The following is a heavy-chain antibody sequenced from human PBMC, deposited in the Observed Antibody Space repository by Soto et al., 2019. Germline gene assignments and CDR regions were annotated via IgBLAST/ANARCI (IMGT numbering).Heavy chain of an antibody. V-gene: IGHV3-23*01. CDR1: GFIFSSYA. J-gene: IGHJ4*02. CDR2: ISGSGGST. Sequence: EVQLLESGGGLVQPGGSLRLSCAASGFIFSSYAMSWVRQAPGKGLEWVSLISGSGGSTYYADSVKGRFTISRDNSKNTRYLQMSRLRAGDRGVDYCAKGEGGAEGARGVWGQGTLVTVSS. CDR3: AKGEGGAEGARGV. D-gene: IGHD3-16*01.